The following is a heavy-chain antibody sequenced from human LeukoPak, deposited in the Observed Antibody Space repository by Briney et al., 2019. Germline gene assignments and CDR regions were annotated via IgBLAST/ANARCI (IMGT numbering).Heavy chain of an antibody. Sequence: ASVKVSCKASGYPFSGYYIHWVRQGPGQGLEWLGWINPESGATKYAQRFEGRVTLTRDTSVTTVHMELSGLRYDDSAVYYCARENPNYYGSGSYLYWGQGSQVTVSS. V-gene: IGHV1-2*02. J-gene: IGHJ4*02. D-gene: IGHD3-10*01. CDR1: GYPFSGYY. CDR2: INPESGAT. CDR3: ARENPNYYGSGSYLY.